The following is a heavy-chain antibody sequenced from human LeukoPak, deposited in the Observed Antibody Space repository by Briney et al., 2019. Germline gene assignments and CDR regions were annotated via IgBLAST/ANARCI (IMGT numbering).Heavy chain of an antibody. CDR3: AREITMVRGVIYYYGMDV. CDR1: GFTVSSNY. J-gene: IGHJ6*02. Sequence: GGSLRLSCAASGFTVSSNYMSWVRQAPGKGLEWVSVIYSGGSTYYADSVKGRFTISRDNSKNMLYLQMNSLRAEDTAVYYCAREITMVRGVIYYYGMDVWGQGTTVTVSS. CDR2: IYSGGST. V-gene: IGHV3-53*01. D-gene: IGHD3-10*01.